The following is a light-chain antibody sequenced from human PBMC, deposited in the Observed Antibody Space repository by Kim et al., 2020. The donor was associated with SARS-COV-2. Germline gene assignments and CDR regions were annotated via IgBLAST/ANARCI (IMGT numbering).Light chain of an antibody. J-gene: IGLJ2*01. CDR1: KLGDKY. CDR2: QDS. V-gene: IGLV3-1*01. Sequence: SVSPGQTASITCSGDKLGDKYACWYQQKPGQSPVLVIYQDSKRPSGFPERFSGSNSGNTATLTISGTQAMDEADYYCQAWDSSIVVFGGGTQLTVL. CDR3: QAWDSSIVV.